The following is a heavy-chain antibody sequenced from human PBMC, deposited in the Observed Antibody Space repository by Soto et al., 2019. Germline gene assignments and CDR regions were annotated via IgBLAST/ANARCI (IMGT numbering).Heavy chain of an antibody. CDR1: GFSLSTSGVG. D-gene: IGHD1-26*01. J-gene: IGHJ6*02. Sequence: SGPTLVNPTQTLTLTCTFSGFSLSTSGVGVGWIRQPPGKALEWLALIYWNDDKRYSPSLKSRLTITKDTSKNQVVLTMTNMDPVDTATYYCAHNLEWELLHYYYGMDVWGQGTTVTVSS. CDR2: IYWNDDK. V-gene: IGHV2-5*01. CDR3: AHNLEWELLHYYYGMDV.